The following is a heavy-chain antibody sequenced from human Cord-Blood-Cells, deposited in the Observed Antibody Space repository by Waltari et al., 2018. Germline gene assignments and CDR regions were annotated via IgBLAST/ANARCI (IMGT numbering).Heavy chain of an antibody. Sequence: QVQLQESGPGLVKPSETLSLTCTVPGGSISSYYWSWIRQPPGKGPEWIGYIYYIGSTNYNPSLKSRVTISVDTSKNQFSLKLSSVTAADTAVYYCARLSYYDSSDLGTYYYYGMDVWGQGTTVTVSS. CDR1: GGSISSYY. D-gene: IGHD3-22*01. CDR2: IYYIGST. J-gene: IGHJ6*02. V-gene: IGHV4-59*08. CDR3: ARLSYYDSSDLGTYYYYGMDV.